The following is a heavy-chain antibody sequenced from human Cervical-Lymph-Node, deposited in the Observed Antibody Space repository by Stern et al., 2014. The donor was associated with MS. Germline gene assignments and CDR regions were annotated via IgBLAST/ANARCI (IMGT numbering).Heavy chain of an antibody. CDR1: GFTVSRAY. Sequence: VQLVESGGGVIQPGGSLRLSWTASGFTVSRAYMTWVRQAPGKGLEWVSIITNVGSTFYTDSVKGRFTISRDDSKNTVYLHMTSLRAEDTAMYYCARDTSSPERSDWWGQGTLVTVSS. CDR2: ITNVGST. V-gene: IGHV3-53*01. CDR3: ARDTSSPERSDW. D-gene: IGHD1-1*01. J-gene: IGHJ4*02.